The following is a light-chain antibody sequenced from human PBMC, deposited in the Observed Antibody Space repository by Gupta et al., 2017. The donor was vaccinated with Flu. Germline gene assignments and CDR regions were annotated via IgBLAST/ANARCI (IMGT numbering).Light chain of an antibody. CDR3: QQYGSSPLT. CDR1: QSVSSSY. J-gene: IGKJ4*01. CDR2: GAS. V-gene: IGKV3-20*01. Sequence: EIELTQSPGTLSLSQGERATLSCRASQSVSSSYLAWYQQKPGQAPRLLIYGASSRATGIPDRFSGSGSGTDFTLTISRLEPEDVAVYYCQQYGSSPLTFGGGTKVEIK.